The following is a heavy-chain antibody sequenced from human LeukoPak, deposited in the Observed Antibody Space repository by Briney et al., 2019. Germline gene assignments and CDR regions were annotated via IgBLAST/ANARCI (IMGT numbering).Heavy chain of an antibody. V-gene: IGHV3-33*01. D-gene: IGHD2-21*02. CDR2: IWYDGSNK. Sequence: GGSLRLSCAASGXTFSSYGMHWVRQAPGKGLEWVAVIWYDGSNKYYADSVKGRFTISRDNSKNTLYLQMNSLRAEDTAVYYCARDGVVVTATLDYWGQGTLVTVSS. CDR3: ARDGVVVTATLDY. J-gene: IGHJ4*02. CDR1: GXTFSSYG.